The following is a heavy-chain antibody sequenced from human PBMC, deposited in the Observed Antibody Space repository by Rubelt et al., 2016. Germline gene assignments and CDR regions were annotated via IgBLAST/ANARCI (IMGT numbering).Heavy chain of an antibody. Sequence: QVQLQESGPGLVKPSETLSLTCTVSGYSISSGYYWGWIRQPPGKGLEWIGNVYHSGSTYYNPSLKSRATISVDTSKNQFSLKLGSVTAADTAVYYCARHGGALAFDIWGQGTMVTVSS. J-gene: IGHJ3*02. V-gene: IGHV4-38-2*02. CDR3: ARHGGALAFDI. CDR2: VYHSGST. D-gene: IGHD3-16*01. CDR1: GYSISSGYY.